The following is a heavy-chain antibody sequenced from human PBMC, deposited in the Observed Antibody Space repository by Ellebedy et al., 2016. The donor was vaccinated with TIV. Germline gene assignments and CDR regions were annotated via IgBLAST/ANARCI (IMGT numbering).Heavy chain of an antibody. D-gene: IGHD1-26*01. Sequence: AASVKVSCKASGYTFTDYRLDWVRPAPGLGLEWMGWISPNGGGTHYAQKFQGRVAMTGDTSISTAYLELSRLTSDDTAVYYCARDSWGSYEYWGQGTLVTVAS. CDR2: ISPNGGGT. J-gene: IGHJ4*02. V-gene: IGHV1-2*02. CDR1: GYTFTDYR. CDR3: ARDSWGSYEY.